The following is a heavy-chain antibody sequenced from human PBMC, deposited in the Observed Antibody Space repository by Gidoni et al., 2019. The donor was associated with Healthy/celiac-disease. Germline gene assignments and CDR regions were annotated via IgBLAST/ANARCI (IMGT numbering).Heavy chain of an antibody. V-gene: IGHV3-15*01. CDR3: TTARRYDFWSGYDWPSFDY. CDR1: GFTFSNAW. D-gene: IGHD3-3*01. Sequence: EVQLVESGGGMVKPGGSRRLSCAACGFTFSNAWMSWARQAPGKGLEWVGRIKSKTDGGTTDYAAPVKGRFTISRYDSKNTLYLQMISLEAEDTAVYYCTTARRYDFWSGYDWPSFDYWGQGTLVTVSS. J-gene: IGHJ4*02. CDR2: IKSKTDGGTT.